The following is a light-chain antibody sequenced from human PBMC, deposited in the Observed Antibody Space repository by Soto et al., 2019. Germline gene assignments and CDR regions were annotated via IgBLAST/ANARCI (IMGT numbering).Light chain of an antibody. CDR3: QQYENLPT. J-gene: IGKJ5*01. Sequence: DIQMTQSPSSLSASVGDRVTITCQASQNINNYLNWYQQKPGRAPKLLIDDASNLEAGVPSCFRGSGYGTDFTFTISRLQPEDIATYYCQQYENLPTFGQGTRLEIK. V-gene: IGKV1-33*01. CDR2: DAS. CDR1: QNINNY.